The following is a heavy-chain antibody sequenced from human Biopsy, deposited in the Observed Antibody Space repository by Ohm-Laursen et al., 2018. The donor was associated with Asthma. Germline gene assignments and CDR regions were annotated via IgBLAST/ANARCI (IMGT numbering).Heavy chain of an antibody. V-gene: IGHV1-2*06. CDR3: ARRYDDFLTGRVKDVFGV. CDR2: INPNSGGT. D-gene: IGHD3-9*01. Sequence: GATVKISCKASGYTFIGCHIHWMRQAPGQGLEWMGRINPNSGGTNYAQKFQGRVTMTRDTSISTAYMEVSRLRSEDTAVYYCARRYDDFLTGRVKDVFGVWGQGTMVTVSS. CDR1: GYTFIGCH. J-gene: IGHJ3*01.